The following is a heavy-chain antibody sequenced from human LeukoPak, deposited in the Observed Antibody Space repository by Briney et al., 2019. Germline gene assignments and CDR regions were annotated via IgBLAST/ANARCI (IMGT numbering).Heavy chain of an antibody. J-gene: IGHJ4*02. V-gene: IGHV1-2*02. CDR2: INPNSGGT. D-gene: IGHD3-22*01. Sequence: ASVKVSCKASGYTFTGYYMHWVRQAPGQGLEWMGWINPNSGGTNYAQKFQGRVTMTRDTSISTAHMELSRLRSDDTAVYYCARDYYDSSGYYSDQNFDYWGQGTLVTVSS. CDR1: GYTFTGYY. CDR3: ARDYYDSSGYYSDQNFDY.